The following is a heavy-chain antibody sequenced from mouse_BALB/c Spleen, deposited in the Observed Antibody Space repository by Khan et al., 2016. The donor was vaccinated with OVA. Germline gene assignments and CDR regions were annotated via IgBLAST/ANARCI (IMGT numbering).Heavy chain of an antibody. V-gene: IGHV2-9*02. CDR1: GFSLSNYG. CDR2: IWTGGIT. J-gene: IGHJ3*01. CDR3: ARSYDYDVGGFAY. D-gene: IGHD2-4*01. Sequence: QVQLQQSGPGLVAPSQSLSITCTVSGFSLSNYGIHWVRQPPGKGLEWLGVIWTGGITNSNSALMSRLSISKDNSKSQVFLKMNRLQTDDTAIYYCARSYDYDVGGFAYWGQGTLVTVSA.